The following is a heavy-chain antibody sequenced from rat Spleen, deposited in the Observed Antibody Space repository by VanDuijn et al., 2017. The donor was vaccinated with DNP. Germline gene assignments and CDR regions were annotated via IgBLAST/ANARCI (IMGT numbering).Heavy chain of an antibody. CDR2: ISSDGITT. V-gene: IGHV5-22*01. CDR3: ARLYDD. J-gene: IGHJ2*01. D-gene: IGHD1-2*01. Sequence: EVQLVESGGDLVQPGRSLKLSCAASGFTFSDQYMAWVRQAPTEGLEWVAYISSDGITTYYGDSVKGRFTISRDNAISTLYLQMSSLRSEDMATYYCARLYDDWGQGVMVTVSS. CDR1: GFTFSDQY.